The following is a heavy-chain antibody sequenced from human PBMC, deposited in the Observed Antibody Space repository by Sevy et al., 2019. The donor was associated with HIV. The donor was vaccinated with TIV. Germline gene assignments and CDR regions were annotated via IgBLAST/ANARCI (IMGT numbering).Heavy chain of an antibody. CDR3: ARDLFSGSYYENY. CDR1: GFTLSNYW. J-gene: IGHJ4*02. CDR2: IKQDGSDK. V-gene: IGHV3-7*01. Sequence: GGSLRLSSAASGFTLSNYWMSWVRQAPGKGLEWVANIKQDGSDKYYVDSVKGRFTISRDNAKNSLYLQMNSLRAEDTAVYYCARDLFSGSYYENYWGQGTLVTVSS. D-gene: IGHD1-26*01.